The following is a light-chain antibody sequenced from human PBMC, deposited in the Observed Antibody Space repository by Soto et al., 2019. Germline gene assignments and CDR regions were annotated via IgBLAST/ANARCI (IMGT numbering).Light chain of an antibody. J-gene: IGKJ1*01. Sequence: EIVLTQSPGTLSMSPGERATLSCRASQAVGSSFLAWYQHQPGQAPRLVIYGASSRATGIPDRFSGSGSGTDFTLTISRLEPEDFAVYYCQQGGGSLGTFGQGTKVEIK. CDR1: QAVGSSF. CDR2: GAS. V-gene: IGKV3-20*01. CDR3: QQGGGSLGT.